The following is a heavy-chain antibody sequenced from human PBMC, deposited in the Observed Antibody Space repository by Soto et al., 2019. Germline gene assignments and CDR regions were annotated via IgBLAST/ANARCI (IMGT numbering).Heavy chain of an antibody. V-gene: IGHV3-30*18. D-gene: IGHD2-2*01. J-gene: IGHJ5*02. CDR1: GFTFSSYG. CDR3: AKAPDIVVVPAALSLDP. CDR2: ISYDGSNK. Sequence: GSLRLSCAASGFTFSSYGMHWVRQAPGKGLEWVAVISYDGSNKYYADSVKGRFTISRDNSKNTLYLQMNSLRAEDTAVYYCAKAPDIVVVPAALSLDPWGQGTLVTVSS.